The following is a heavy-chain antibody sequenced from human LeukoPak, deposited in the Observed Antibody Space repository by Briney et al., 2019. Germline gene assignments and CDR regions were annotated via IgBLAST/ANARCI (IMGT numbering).Heavy chain of an antibody. Sequence: PGGSLRLSCVVSGFTFSDYVMSWVRQAPGKGLEWVSSITGSGDSTYHADSVKGRFTISRDNSKNTLFLQMNSLRAEDTAVYYCAKKAIAARGTPFGMYVWGQGTTVIVSS. CDR2: ITGSGDST. CDR3: AKKAIAARGTPFGMYV. D-gene: IGHD6-6*01. J-gene: IGHJ6*02. V-gene: IGHV3-23*01. CDR1: GFTFSDYV.